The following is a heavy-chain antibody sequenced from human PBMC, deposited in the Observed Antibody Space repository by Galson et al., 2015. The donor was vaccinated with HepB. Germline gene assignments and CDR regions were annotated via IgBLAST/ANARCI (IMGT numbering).Heavy chain of an antibody. D-gene: IGHD3-10*01. V-gene: IGHV3-9*01. CDR3: AKDRGTMVQGVAAYYMDV. CDR2: ISWNSGSI. CDR1: GFTFDDYA. Sequence: SLRLSCAASGFTFDDYAMHWVRQAPGKGLEWVSGISWNSGSIGYADSVKGRFTISRDNAKNSLYLQMNSLRAEDTALYYCAKDRGTMVQGVAAYYMDVWGKGTTVTVSS. J-gene: IGHJ6*03.